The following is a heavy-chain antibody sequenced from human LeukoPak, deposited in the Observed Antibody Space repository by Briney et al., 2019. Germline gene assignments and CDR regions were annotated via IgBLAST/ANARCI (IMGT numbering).Heavy chain of an antibody. Sequence: ASVKVSCKASGYTFTSYYMHWVRQAPGQGLEGMGIINPSGGSTSYAQKFQGRVTMTRDTSTSTVYMELSSLRSEDTAVYYCARNYYDSSRGYYFDYWGQGTLVTVSS. CDR3: ARNYYDSSRGYYFDY. CDR1: GYTFTSYY. V-gene: IGHV1-46*01. D-gene: IGHD3-22*01. J-gene: IGHJ4*02. CDR2: INPSGGST.